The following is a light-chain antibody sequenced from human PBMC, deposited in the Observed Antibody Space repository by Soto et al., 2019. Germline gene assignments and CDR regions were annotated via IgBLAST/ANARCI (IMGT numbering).Light chain of an antibody. Sequence: ERVMTQSPATLSVSPGEIATLSFSASQSVSSNLAWYQHKPGQAPRLLIHGASSRASGIPDRFSGSGSGTDFTLTISRLEPEDFAVYFCHQYGSSPDTFGQGTRLEIK. J-gene: IGKJ5*01. CDR3: HQYGSSPDT. CDR2: GAS. V-gene: IGKV3-20*01. CDR1: QSVSSN.